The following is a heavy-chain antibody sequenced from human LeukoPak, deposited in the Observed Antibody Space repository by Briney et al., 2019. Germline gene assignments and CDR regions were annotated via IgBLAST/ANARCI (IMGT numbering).Heavy chain of an antibody. Sequence: GSSVKVSCKASGGTFSSYAISWVRQAPGQGLEWMGGIIPIFGTANYAQKFQGRVTITADESTSTAYMELSSLRSDDTAVYYCARDEARYSSGYYPNWFDPWGQGTLVTVSS. J-gene: IGHJ5*02. V-gene: IGHV1-69*01. CDR3: ARDEARYSSGYYPNWFDP. CDR2: IIPIFGTA. CDR1: GGTFSSYA. D-gene: IGHD3-22*01.